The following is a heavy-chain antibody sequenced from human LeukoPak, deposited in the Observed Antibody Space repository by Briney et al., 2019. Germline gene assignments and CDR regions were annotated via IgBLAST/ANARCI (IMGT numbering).Heavy chain of an antibody. CDR3: ARDRGLLWFGEFSY. CDR2: IWYDGSNK. V-gene: IGHV3-33*01. J-gene: IGHJ4*02. CDR1: GFTFSSYG. D-gene: IGHD3-10*01. Sequence: GGSLRLSCAASGFTFSSYGMHWVRQAPGKGLEWVAVIWYDGSNKYYADSVKGRFTISRDNSKNTLYLQMNSLRAEDTAVYYCARDRGLLWFGEFSYWGQGTLVTVSS.